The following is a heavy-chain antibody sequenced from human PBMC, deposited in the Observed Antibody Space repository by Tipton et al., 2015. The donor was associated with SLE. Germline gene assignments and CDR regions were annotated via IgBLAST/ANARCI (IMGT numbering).Heavy chain of an antibody. V-gene: IGHV4-59*12. J-gene: IGHJ6*03. CDR1: GGSISSYY. Sequence: TLSLTCTVSGGSISSYYWSWIRQPPGKGLEWIGYIYYSGSTNYNPSLKSRVTISVDTSKNQFSLKLNSVTAADTAVYYCARGVAGYFHYCYMDVWGKGTTVTISS. CDR2: IYYSGST. CDR3: ARGVAGYFHYCYMDV.